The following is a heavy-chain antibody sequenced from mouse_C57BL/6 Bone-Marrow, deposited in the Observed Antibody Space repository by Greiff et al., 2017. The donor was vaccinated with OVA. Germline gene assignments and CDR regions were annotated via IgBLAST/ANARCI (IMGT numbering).Heavy chain of an antibody. J-gene: IGHJ4*01. D-gene: IGHD2-1*01. CDR1: GYTFTSYW. V-gene: IGHV1-7*01. CDR3: ASIYYGNPPFMDY. CDR2: INPSSGYT. Sequence: QVQLKESGAELAKPGASVKLSCKASGYTFTSYWMHWVKQRPGQGLEWIGYINPSSGYTKYNQKFKDKATLTADKSSSTAYMQLSSLTYEDSAVYYCASIYYGNPPFMDYWGQGTSVTVSS.